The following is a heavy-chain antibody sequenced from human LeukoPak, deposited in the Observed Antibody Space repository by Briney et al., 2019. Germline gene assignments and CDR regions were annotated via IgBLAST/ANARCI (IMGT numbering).Heavy chain of an antibody. CDR2: INAGNGNT. D-gene: IGHD6-19*01. V-gene: IGHV1-3*01. CDR1: GYTFTSYA. CDR3: ASTAPPYSSGWHGVGY. Sequence: GASVKVSCKASGYTFTSYAMHWVRQAPGQRLEWMGWINAGNGNTKYSQKFQGRVAITRDTSASTAYMELSSLRSEDTAVYYCASTAPPYSSGWHGVGYWGQGALVTVSS. J-gene: IGHJ4*02.